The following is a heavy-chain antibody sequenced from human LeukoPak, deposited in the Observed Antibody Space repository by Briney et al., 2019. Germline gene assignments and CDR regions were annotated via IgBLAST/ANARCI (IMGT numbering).Heavy chain of an antibody. Sequence: ETLSLTCTVSGGSISSYYWSWIRQPPGKGLEWMGIIYPGDSDTRYSPSFQGQVTISADKSISTAYLQWSSLKASDTAMYYCARSLGGNRPTLGWFDPWGQGTLVTVSS. CDR3: ARSLGGNRPTLGWFDP. CDR2: IYPGDSDT. V-gene: IGHV5-51*01. CDR1: GGSISSYY. J-gene: IGHJ5*02. D-gene: IGHD4-23*01.